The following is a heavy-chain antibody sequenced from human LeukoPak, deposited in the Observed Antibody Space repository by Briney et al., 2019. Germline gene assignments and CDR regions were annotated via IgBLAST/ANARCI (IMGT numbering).Heavy chain of an antibody. CDR1: GFTFSSYA. CDR3: ATPNRGYGGIFDY. D-gene: IGHD6-25*01. Sequence: GGSLGLSCAASGFTFSSYAMSWVRLAPGKGLEWVSVISGGGDVIYYANSVKGRFTISRDNSKNTLYLQMNTLRAEDTAVYYCATPNRGYGGIFDYWGQGTLVTVSS. CDR2: ISGGGDVI. J-gene: IGHJ4*02. V-gene: IGHV3-23*01.